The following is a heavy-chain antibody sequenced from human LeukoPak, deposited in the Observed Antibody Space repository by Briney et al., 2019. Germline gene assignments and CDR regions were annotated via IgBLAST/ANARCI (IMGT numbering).Heavy chain of an antibody. CDR3: AKGPRQWLVLDGCDS. D-gene: IGHD6-19*01. CDR1: GFTFSSHG. CDR2: ISYDGSTK. V-gene: IGHV3-30*18. Sequence: PGGSLRLSCAASGFTFSSHGIHWVRQAPGKGLEWVAVISYDGSTKYYADSVKGRFTISRDNSKNTLYLQMNSLRAEDTALYYCAKGPRQWLVLDGCDSWGRGTRAPVS. J-gene: IGHJ3*02.